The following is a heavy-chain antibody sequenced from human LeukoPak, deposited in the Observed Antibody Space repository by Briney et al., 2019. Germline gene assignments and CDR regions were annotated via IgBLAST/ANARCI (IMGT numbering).Heavy chain of an antibody. CDR1: GGSLSGYY. V-gene: IGHV4-34*01. J-gene: IGHJ2*01. D-gene: IGHD3-10*01. Sequence: SETLSLTCAVYGGSLSGYYWSWIGQPPGKGLEWIGEINYSGSTNYNPSLKSRVTISVDTSKNQFSLKLSSVTAADTAVYYCARGKMGSGTYSSGWYFDLWGRGTLVTVSS. CDR2: INYSGST. CDR3: ARGKMGSGTYSSGWYFDL.